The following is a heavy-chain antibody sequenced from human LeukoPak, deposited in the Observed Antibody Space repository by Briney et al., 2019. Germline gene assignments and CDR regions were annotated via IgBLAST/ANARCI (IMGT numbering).Heavy chain of an antibody. CDR1: GFTFSSYA. CDR3: AKDLLRRSIGYFDY. D-gene: IGHD2-15*01. J-gene: IGHJ4*02. V-gene: IGHV3-23*01. Sequence: PGGSLRLSCAASGFTFSSYAMSWARQAPGKGLEWVSAISGSGGSTYYADSVKGRFTISRDNSKNTLYLQMNSLRAEDTAVYYCAKDLLRRSIGYFDYWGQGTLVTVSS. CDR2: ISGSGGST.